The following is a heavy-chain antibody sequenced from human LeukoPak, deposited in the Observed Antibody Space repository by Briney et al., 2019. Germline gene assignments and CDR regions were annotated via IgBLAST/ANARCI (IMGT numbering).Heavy chain of an antibody. CDR1: GGSFSGYY. Sequence: SETLSLTCAVYGGSFSGYYWSWLRRPPGKWLEWIGEINHSGSTNYNPSLKSRVTISVDTTKNQFSLKLSSVTAADTAVYYCARGRPAVVDYWGQGTLVTVSS. D-gene: IGHD6-19*01. V-gene: IGHV4-34*01. CDR3: ARGRPAVVDY. J-gene: IGHJ4*02. CDR2: INHSGST.